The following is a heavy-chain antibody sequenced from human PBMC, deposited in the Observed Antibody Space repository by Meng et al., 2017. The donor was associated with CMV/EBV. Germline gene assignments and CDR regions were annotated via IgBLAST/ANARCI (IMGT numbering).Heavy chain of an antibody. CDR2: IKSKTDGGTT. CDR1: GFTLSNAW. CDR3: TTSDSSGYYRYYYYGMDV. V-gene: IGHV3-15*01. Sequence: GGSLRLSCAASGFTLSNAWMSWVRQAPGKGLEWVGRIKSKTDGGTTDYAAPVKGRFTISRDDSKNTLYLQMNSLKTEDTAVYYCTTSDSSGYYRYYYYGMDVWGQGTTVTVSS. J-gene: IGHJ6*02. D-gene: IGHD3-22*01.